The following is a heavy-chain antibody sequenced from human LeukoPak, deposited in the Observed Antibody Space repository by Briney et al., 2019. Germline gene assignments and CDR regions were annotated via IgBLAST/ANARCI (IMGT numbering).Heavy chain of an antibody. D-gene: IGHD6-19*01. V-gene: IGHV1-2*02. CDR2: INPNSGGT. J-gene: IGHJ5*02. Sequence: ASVKVSCKASGYTSTGYYMHWVRQAPGQGLEWMGWINPNSGGTNYAQKFQGTVTITRDTSISTAYMELSRLRSDDTAVYYCARESCHSSGCSNWFDPWGQGTLVTVSS. CDR1: GYTSTGYY. CDR3: ARESCHSSGCSNWFDP.